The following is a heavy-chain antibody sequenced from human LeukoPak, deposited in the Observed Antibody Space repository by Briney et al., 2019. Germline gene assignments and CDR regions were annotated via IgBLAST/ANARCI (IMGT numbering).Heavy chain of an antibody. CDR3: ARAPYGDNGYTAEVADC. J-gene: IGHJ4*02. V-gene: IGHV1-46*01. D-gene: IGHD3-16*01. CDR1: GYTFTSYY. Sequence: GASVKVSCKASGYTFTSYYMHWVRQAPGQGLEWMGIINPSGGSTSYAQKFQGRVTMTRDMSTSTVYMELSSLRAEDTAVYYCARAPYGDNGYTAEVADCWGQGTLVTVSS. CDR2: INPSGGST.